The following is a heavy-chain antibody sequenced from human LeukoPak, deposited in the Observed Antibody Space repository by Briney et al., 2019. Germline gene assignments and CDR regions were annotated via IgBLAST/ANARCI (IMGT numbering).Heavy chain of an antibody. CDR1: GGSISSYY. CDR2: IYYSGST. J-gene: IGHJ5*02. CDR3: ARGVRGYSYGYDWFDP. D-gene: IGHD5-18*01. Sequence: PSETLSLTCAVSGGSISSYYWSWIRLPPGKGLEWIGYIYYSGSTNYNPSLNSRVTISLDTSKNQFSLKLSSVTAADPAVYYCARGVRGYSYGYDWFDPWGQGTLVTVSS. V-gene: IGHV4-59*01.